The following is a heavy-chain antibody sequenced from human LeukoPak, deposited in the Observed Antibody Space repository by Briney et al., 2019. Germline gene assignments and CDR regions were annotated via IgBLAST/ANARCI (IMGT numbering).Heavy chain of an antibody. V-gene: IGHV4-4*02. CDR3: ASDGYSSSWFFDY. CDR2: IYHSGST. CDR1: GGSISSSNW. J-gene: IGHJ4*02. Sequence: SGTLSLTCAVSGGSISSSNWWSWVRQPPGKGLEWIGEIYHSGSTNYNPSLKSRVTISVDTSKNQFSLKLSSVTAADTAVYYCASDGYSSSWFFDYWGQGTLVTVSS. D-gene: IGHD6-13*01.